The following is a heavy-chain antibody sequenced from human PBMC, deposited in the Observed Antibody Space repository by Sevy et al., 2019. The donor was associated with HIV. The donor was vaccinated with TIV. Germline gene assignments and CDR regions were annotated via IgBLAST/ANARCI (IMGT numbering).Heavy chain of an antibody. CDR1: GFTFSKYS. CDR2: LSFGCGEI. J-gene: IGHJ4*02. V-gene: IGHV3-23*01. D-gene: IGHD2-8*01. CDR3: AREGCTKPHDY. Sequence: GEPLKISCAASGFTFSKYSMSWVRQPPGKGLEWVSTLSFGCGEINHADSVKGRFTISRDNSKNSLYLQMNNLRVEDTAVYYCAREGCTKPHDYWGQGTLVTVSS.